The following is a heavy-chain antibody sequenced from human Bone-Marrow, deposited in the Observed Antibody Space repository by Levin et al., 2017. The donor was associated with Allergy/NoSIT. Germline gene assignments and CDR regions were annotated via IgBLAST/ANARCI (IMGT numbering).Heavy chain of an antibody. D-gene: IGHD7-27*01. J-gene: IGHJ2*01. CDR3: VKAHGDQRGPHHWYFDL. CDR2: ISGNSGSI. Sequence: GGSLRLSCAASGFTFDDYAMHWVRQGPGKGLEWVSRISGNSGSIGYVDSVKGRFTISRDNAKNSLYLQMNSLRAEDTALYYCVKAHGDQRGPHHWYFDLWGRGTLVTVSS. CDR1: GFTFDDYA. V-gene: IGHV3-9*01.